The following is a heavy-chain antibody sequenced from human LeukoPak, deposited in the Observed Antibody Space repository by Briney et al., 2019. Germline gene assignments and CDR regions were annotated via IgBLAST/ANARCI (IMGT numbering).Heavy chain of an antibody. D-gene: IGHD2-2*01. J-gene: IGHJ5*02. CDR2: INHSGST. CDR1: GGSFSGYY. CDR3: ARDIVVVPAATYEDWFDP. Sequence: PSETLSLTCAVYGGSFSGYYWSWIRQPPGKGLEWIGEINHSGSTNYNPSLKSRVTISVDTSKNQFSLKLSSVTAADTAVYYCARDIVVVPAATYEDWFDPWGQGTLVTVSS. V-gene: IGHV4-34*01.